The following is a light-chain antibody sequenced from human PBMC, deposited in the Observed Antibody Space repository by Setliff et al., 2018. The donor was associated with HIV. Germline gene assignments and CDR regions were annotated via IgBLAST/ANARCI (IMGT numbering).Light chain of an antibody. Sequence: QSALTQPASVSGSPGQSITISCTGTSSDVGAYAYVSWYQQHPGKAPKFIISDVNIRPSGISSRFSGSQSGNTASLSISGLQADDEADYYCCSFATNNTKVFGSGTKVTVL. V-gene: IGLV2-14*03. CDR2: DVN. CDR1: SSDVGAYAY. CDR3: CSFATNNTKV. J-gene: IGLJ1*01.